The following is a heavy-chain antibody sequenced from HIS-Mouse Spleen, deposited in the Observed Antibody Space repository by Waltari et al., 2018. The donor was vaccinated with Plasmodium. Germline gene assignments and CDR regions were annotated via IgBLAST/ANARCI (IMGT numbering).Heavy chain of an antibody. CDR3: ARGMKSSSSAFDI. J-gene: IGHJ3*02. V-gene: IGHV3-53*01. CDR1: GFTVSSNY. D-gene: IGHD6-6*01. CDR2: IYTGGNT. Sequence: EVQLVESGGGLIQPGGSLRLSCAASGFTVSSNYMSWVRLGPGKGAEWVSVIYTGGNTYYAESLKGRFTISRNNSKNPLYLQMNSLRAEDTAVYYCARGMKSSSSAFDIWGQGTMVTVSS.